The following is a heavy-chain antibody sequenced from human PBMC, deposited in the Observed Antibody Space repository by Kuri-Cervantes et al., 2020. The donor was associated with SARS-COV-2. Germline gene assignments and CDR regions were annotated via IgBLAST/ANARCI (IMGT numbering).Heavy chain of an antibody. Sequence: GESLKILCAASGFTFSSYGMHWVRQAPGKGLEWLALIHYYGTNTYYAVSVRGRFTISRDNLNNILYLHMNSLRTEDTAVYFCAKDLRTPGAGPDYCGQGTLITVSS. CDR1: GFTFSSYG. CDR2: IHYYGTNT. D-gene: IGHD2-8*02. J-gene: IGHJ4*02. V-gene: IGHV3-30*02. CDR3: AKDLRTPGAGPDY.